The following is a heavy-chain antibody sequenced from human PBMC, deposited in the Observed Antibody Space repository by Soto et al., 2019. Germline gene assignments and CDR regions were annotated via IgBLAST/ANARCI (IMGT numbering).Heavy chain of an antibody. CDR2: IYYSGST. CDR1: GGSIISYY. V-gene: IGHV4-59*01. J-gene: IGHJ3*02. CDR3: ARRYGYAFDI. D-gene: IGHD4-17*01. Sequence: SETLSLTCTVSGGSIISYYWSWIRQPPGKGLEWIGYIYYSGSTNYNPSLKSRVTISVDTSKNQFSLKLSSVTAADTAVYYCARRYGYAFDIWGQGTMVTV.